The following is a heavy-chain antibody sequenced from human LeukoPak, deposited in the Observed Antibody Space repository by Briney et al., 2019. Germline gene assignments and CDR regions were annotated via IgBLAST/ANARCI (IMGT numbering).Heavy chain of an antibody. Sequence: GGSLRLSCAASGFTFDDYAMHWVRQAPGKGLEWVSGISWNSGSIGYADSVKGRFTISRDSAKNSLYLQMNSLRAEDTALYYCAKGPAYYYDSSGSSSFDPWGQGTLVTVSS. CDR3: AKGPAYYYDSSGSSSFDP. J-gene: IGHJ5*02. V-gene: IGHV3-9*01. D-gene: IGHD3-22*01. CDR2: ISWNSGSI. CDR1: GFTFDDYA.